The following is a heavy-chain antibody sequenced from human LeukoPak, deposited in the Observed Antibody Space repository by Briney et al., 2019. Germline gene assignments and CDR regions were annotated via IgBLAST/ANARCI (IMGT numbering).Heavy chain of an antibody. V-gene: IGHV4-39*01. CDR1: GGSISSSNYY. Sequence: SETLSLTCTVSGGSISSSNYYWDWIRQPPGKGLEWIGSIYYSGSTYYNPSLKSRVTISVDTSKNQFSLKLSSVTAADTAVYYCASPGIAAAGMFDYWGQGTLVTVSS. J-gene: IGHJ4*02. CDR3: ASPGIAAAGMFDY. CDR2: IYYSGST. D-gene: IGHD6-13*01.